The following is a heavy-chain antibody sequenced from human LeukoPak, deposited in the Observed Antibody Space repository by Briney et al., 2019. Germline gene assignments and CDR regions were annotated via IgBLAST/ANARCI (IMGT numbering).Heavy chain of an antibody. CDR3: ARDNYGAEEGIGSSLVWLDP. J-gene: IGHJ5*02. CDR1: GYTFTNYA. Sequence: ASVKVSCKASGYTFTNYAMNWVRQVPGQGLEWMGWVDTNTGNPTYAQGFTEQFVFSLDTSVNTAYLQINSLKSEDTAVYYCARDNYGAEEGIGSSLVWLDPWGRGTLVTVSS. D-gene: IGHD6-13*01. CDR2: VDTNTGNP. V-gene: IGHV7-4-1*02.